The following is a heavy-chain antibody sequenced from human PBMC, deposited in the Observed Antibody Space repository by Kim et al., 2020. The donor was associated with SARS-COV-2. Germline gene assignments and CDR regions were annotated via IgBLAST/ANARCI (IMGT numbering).Heavy chain of an antibody. J-gene: IGHJ6*01. Sequence: GGSLRLSCAASGFTFLDHYMNWVRQVPGKGLEWVSYISSSGINIYYADSVKGRFTISRDNARNILYLQMNNLRADDTAEYFCATDSAMYYDTVW. CDR3: ATDSAMYYDTV. CDR2: ISSSGINI. V-gene: IGHV3-11*01. CDR1: GFTFLDHY. D-gene: IGHD3-16*01.